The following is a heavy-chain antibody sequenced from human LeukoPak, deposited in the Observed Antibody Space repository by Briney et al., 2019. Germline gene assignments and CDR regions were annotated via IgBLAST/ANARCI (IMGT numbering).Heavy chain of an antibody. J-gene: IGHJ5*02. V-gene: IGHV1-2*02. CDR3: ARVGCTGGSCYGWFDP. CDR2: LNPNSGVT. CDR1: GYTFTGYY. Sequence: ASVKVSCKASGYTFTGYYIHWIRQAPGQGLEWMGWLNPNSGVTNYAQKFQGRVTMTRDTSISTAYMELSRLRSDDTAVYYCARVGCTGGSCYGWFDPWGQGTLVTVSS. D-gene: IGHD2-15*01.